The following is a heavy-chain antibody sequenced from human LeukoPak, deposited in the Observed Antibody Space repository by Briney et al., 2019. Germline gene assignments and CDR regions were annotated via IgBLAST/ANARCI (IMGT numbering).Heavy chain of an antibody. D-gene: IGHD3-3*01. J-gene: IGHJ6*03. V-gene: IGHV4-34*01. CDR1: GGSFSGYY. CDR2: INHSGST. Sequence: PSETLSLTCAVYGGSFSGYYWSWIRQPPGKGLEWIGKINHSGSTNYNPSLKSRVTISVDTSKNQFSLKLSSVTAADTAVYYCARVRGARDFWSGYYYYYYMDVWGKGTTVTVSS. CDR3: ARVRGARDFWSGYYYYYYMDV.